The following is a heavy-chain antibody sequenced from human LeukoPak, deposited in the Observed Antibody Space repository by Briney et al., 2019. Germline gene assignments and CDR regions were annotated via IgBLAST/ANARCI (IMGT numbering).Heavy chain of an antibody. J-gene: IGHJ4*02. CDR3: ARSADYYDSSGYGYYFDY. CDR2: IYTSGST. Sequence: SETLSLTCTVSGGSISSGSYYWSWTRQPAGKGLEWIGRIYTSGSTNYNPSLKSRVTISVDTSKNQFSLKLSSVTAADTAVYYCARSADYYDSSGYGYYFDYWGQGTLVTVSS. D-gene: IGHD3-22*01. CDR1: GGSISSGSYY. V-gene: IGHV4-61*02.